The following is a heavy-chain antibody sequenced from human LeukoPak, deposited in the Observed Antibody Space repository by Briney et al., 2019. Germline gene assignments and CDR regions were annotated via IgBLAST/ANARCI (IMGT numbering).Heavy chain of an antibody. J-gene: IGHJ4*02. CDR1: GFTFSSYA. V-gene: IGHV3-23*01. CDR2: ISGSGGST. D-gene: IGHD4-23*01. Sequence: GGSLRPSCAASGFTFSSYAMSWVRQAPGKGLEWVSAISGSGGSTYYADSVKGRFTISRDNAKNSLYLRMNSLRAEDTAVYYCAREDYGGNFNYWGQGTLVTVSS. CDR3: AREDYGGNFNY.